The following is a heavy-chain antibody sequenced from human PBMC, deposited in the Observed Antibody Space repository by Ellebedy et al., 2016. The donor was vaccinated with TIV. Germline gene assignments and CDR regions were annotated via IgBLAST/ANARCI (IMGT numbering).Heavy chain of an antibody. CDR2: ISANGGPT. CDR1: GFTFSTYP. D-gene: IGHD3/OR15-3a*01. J-gene: IGHJ4*02. CDR3: ARRSTDFAFDS. V-gene: IGHV3-23*01. Sequence: GESLKLSCAASGFTFSTYPMNCVRQAPGKGLEWVSIISANGGPTYYADSVKGRVTSSRDNSKNTLFLQMRSLRGEDTAVYFCARRSTDFAFDSWGQGTLVTVSS.